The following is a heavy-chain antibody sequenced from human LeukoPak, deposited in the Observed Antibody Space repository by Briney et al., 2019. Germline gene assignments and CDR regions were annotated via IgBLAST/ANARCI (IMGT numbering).Heavy chain of an antibody. D-gene: IGHD6-13*01. CDR2: MNPNSGNT. Sequence: GASVKVSCKASGYTFTSYDINWVRQATGQGLEWMGWMNPNSGNTGYAQKFQGRVTMTRNTSISTAYMELSSLRSEDTAVYYCARGPVAAAALDYYYCMDVWGKGTTVTVSS. CDR1: GYTFTSYD. CDR3: ARGPVAAAALDYYYCMDV. J-gene: IGHJ6*03. V-gene: IGHV1-8*01.